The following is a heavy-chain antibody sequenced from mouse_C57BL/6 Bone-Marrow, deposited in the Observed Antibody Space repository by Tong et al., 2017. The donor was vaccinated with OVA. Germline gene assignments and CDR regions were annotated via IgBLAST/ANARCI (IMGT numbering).Heavy chain of an antibody. CDR2: INSDGGST. J-gene: IGHJ2*01. D-gene: IGHD4-1*01. CDR3: VF. Sequence: EVQLQESGGGLVQSGRSLRLSCATSGFTFSDFYMEWVRQAPGKGLELVAAINSDGGSTYYPDTMERRFIISRDNTKKTLYLQMSSRRSEDTALNWEVFWGQGTALTDSS. CDR1: GFTFSDFY. V-gene: IGHV5-2*01.